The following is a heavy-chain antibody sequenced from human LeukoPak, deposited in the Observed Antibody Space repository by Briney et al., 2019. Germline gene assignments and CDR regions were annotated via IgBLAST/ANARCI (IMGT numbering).Heavy chain of an antibody. CDR1: GFTFTRYW. D-gene: IGHD2-15*01. Sequence: GGSLRLSCTASGFTFTRYWMHWVRQAPGKGLVWVSRINGDGTMTDCADSVKGRFTISRDNAKSTVYLQINSLRTEDTAVYYCVRLLDSDYWGQGTLVTVSS. V-gene: IGHV3-74*01. CDR3: VRLLDSDY. J-gene: IGHJ4*02. CDR2: INGDGTMT.